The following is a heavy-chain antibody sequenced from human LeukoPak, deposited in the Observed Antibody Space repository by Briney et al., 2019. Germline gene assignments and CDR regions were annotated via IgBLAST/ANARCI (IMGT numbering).Heavy chain of an antibody. J-gene: IGHJ4*02. CDR3: ARGLEWLTFDY. V-gene: IGHV3-66*02. Sequence: GGSLRLSCAASGFSVSSNYMSWVRQAPGKGLEWVSIIYSGGSTYYADSVKGRFTISRDSSKNTLYLQMNSLRPEDTAMYYCARGLEWLTFDYWGQGTLVTVSS. CDR2: IYSGGST. CDR1: GFSVSSNY. D-gene: IGHD3-3*01.